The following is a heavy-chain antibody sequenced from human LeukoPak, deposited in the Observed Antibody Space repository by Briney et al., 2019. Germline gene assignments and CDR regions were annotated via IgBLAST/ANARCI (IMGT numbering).Heavy chain of an antibody. CDR2: INHSGST. V-gene: IGHV4-34*01. Sequence: SETLSLTCAVYGGSFSGYYWSWIRQPPGKGLEWIGEINHSGSTNYNPSLKSRVTISVDTSKNQFSLKLSSVTAADTAVYYCARVNSSSWYYYYYMDVWGKGTTVTVSS. CDR1: GGSFSGYY. D-gene: IGHD6-13*01. J-gene: IGHJ6*03. CDR3: ARVNSSSWYYYYYMDV.